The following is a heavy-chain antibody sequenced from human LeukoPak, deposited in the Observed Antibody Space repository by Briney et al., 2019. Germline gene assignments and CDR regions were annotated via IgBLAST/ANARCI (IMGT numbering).Heavy chain of an antibody. CDR1: GFTVSSNY. Sequence: TGGSLRLSCAASGFTVSSNYMNWLRQAPGKGLEWVSAIYSGGSTYYADSVKGRFTISRDNSKNTLYLQMNSLKTEDTAVYYCARDDGRGGPFDYWGQGTLVTVSS. CDR3: ARDDGRGGPFDY. CDR2: IYSGGST. D-gene: IGHD2-15*01. V-gene: IGHV3-53*05. J-gene: IGHJ4*02.